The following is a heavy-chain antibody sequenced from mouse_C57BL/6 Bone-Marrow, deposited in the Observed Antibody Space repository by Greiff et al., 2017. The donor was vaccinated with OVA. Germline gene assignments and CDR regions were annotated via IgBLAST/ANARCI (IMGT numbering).Heavy chain of an antibody. Sequence: EVKLMESGGGLMKPGGSLKLSCAASGFTFSDYGMHWVRQAPEKGLEWVAYISSGSSTIYYADTVKGRFTISRDNAKNTLFLQMTSLRSEDTAMYYCAGLRLDYWGQGTTLTVSS. D-gene: IGHD2-2*01. CDR1: GFTFSDYG. CDR3: AGLRLDY. V-gene: IGHV5-17*01. J-gene: IGHJ2*01. CDR2: ISSGSSTI.